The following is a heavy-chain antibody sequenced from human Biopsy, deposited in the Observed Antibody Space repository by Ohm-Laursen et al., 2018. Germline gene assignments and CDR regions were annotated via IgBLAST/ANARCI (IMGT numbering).Heavy chain of an antibody. J-gene: IGHJ4*02. V-gene: IGHV1-69*01. CDR3: ARGPHSGSHSCFDY. CDR2: IIPMFGTA. CDR1: GGTFINYA. D-gene: IGHD1-26*01. Sequence: SSVKVSCKASGGTFINYAISWVRQAPGQGLGWMGGIIPMFGTANYAQLFQGRVTITADESTSTSYMELSSLTSEDTAIYYCARGPHSGSHSCFDYWGRGTLVTVSS.